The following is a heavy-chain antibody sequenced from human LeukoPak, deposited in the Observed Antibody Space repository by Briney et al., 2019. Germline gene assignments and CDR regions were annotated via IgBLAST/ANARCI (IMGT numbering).Heavy chain of an antibody. Sequence: VASVKVSCKASGYTFVIYGISWVRQAPGQGLEWMGWISAKNGDTNYAQKFQGRVTMTTDTSTSTAYMDLRGLRSDDTAVYYCARAGATVTTNFDNWGQGTLVTVSS. V-gene: IGHV1-18*01. CDR1: GYTFVIYG. CDR3: ARAGATVTTNFDN. CDR2: ISAKNGDT. J-gene: IGHJ4*02. D-gene: IGHD4-17*01.